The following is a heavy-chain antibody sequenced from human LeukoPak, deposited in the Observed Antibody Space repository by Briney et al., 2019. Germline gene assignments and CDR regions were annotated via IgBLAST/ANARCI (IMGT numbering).Heavy chain of an antibody. J-gene: IGHJ4*02. CDR1: GGSISSYY. D-gene: IGHD6-19*01. CDR3: ARHFVRQSGWSFEGDFDY. CDR2: IYYSGST. Sequence: PSETLSLTCTVSGGSISSYYWSWIRQPPGKGLEWIGYIYYSGSTNYNPSLKGRVTISVDTSKNQFSLKLSSVTAADTAVYYCARHFVRQSGWSFEGDFDYWGQGTLVTVSS. V-gene: IGHV4-59*08.